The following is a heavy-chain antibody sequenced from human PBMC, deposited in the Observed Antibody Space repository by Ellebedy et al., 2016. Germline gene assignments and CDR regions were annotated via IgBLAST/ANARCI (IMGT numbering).Heavy chain of an antibody. D-gene: IGHD1-26*01. V-gene: IGHV3-30*03. CDR2: ISYDGSNK. J-gene: IGHJ5*02. Sequence: GGSLRLXXAASGFTFSSYGMHWVRQAPGKGLEWVAVISYDGSNKYYADSVKGRFTISRDNSKNTLYLQMNSLRAEDTAVYYCARELEVGADWFDPWGQGTLVTVSS. CDR3: ARELEVGADWFDP. CDR1: GFTFSSYG.